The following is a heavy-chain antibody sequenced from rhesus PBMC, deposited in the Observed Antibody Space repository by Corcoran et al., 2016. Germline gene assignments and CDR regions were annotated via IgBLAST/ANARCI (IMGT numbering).Heavy chain of an antibody. D-gene: IGHD2-21*01. J-gene: IGHJ4*01. V-gene: IGHV4-160*01. CDR2: IYGSGGST. CDR1: GGSISSNY. Sequence: QVQLQESGPGLVKPSETLSLTCAVSGGSISSNYWSWIRQPPGKGLEWIGRIYGSGGSTDYTPPLTSRVTISTATSKIQFSLKLGSVTAADTAVYYCARLYCTGSGCYLDYWGQGVLVTVSS. CDR3: ARLYCTGSGCYLDY.